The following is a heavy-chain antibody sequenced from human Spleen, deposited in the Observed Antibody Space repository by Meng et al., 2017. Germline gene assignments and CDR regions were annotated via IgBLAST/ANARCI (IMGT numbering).Heavy chain of an antibody. CDR3: ARGPTTMAHDFDY. CDR2: IHHPGST. CDR1: GGSSSSGNW. J-gene: IGHJ4*02. V-gene: IGHV4-4*02. D-gene: IGHD4-11*01. Sequence: QASGPGLVQPSGTLSLPGAVAGGSSSSGNWWSWVRQPPGKGLEWIGEIHHPGSTNYNPSFKSRVTILVDKSENLFSLRLTSVTAADTAVYYCARGPTTMAHDFDYWGQGTLVTVSS.